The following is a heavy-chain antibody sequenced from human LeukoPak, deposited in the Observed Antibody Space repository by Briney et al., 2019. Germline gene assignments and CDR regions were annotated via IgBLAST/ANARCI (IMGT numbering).Heavy chain of an antibody. J-gene: IGHJ4*02. V-gene: IGHV1-69*01. CDR1: GGTFISYA. D-gene: IGHD6-13*01. CDR3: ARQRIAAAGPSFDY. CDR2: IIPIFGTA. Sequence: SVKVSCKASGGTFISYAISWVRQAPGQGLEWMGGIIPIFGTANYAQKFQGRVTITADESTGTAYRELSSLRSEDTAVYYCARQRIAAAGPSFDYWGQGTLVTVSS.